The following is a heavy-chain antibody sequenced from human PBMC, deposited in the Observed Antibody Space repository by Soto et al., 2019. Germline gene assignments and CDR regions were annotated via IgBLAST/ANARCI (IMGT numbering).Heavy chain of an antibody. D-gene: IGHD3-16*01. V-gene: IGHV4-59*01. Sequence: SETLSLTCTVSADSFSKYYWTWIRQPPGKGLEWIGYIYYNGNTNYNPSLKRRVTISVDTSKKEISLKLSSVTAADTAVYYCASVTFGGVVLAHWGQGTLVTVST. J-gene: IGHJ4*02. CDR2: IYYNGNT. CDR1: ADSFSKYY. CDR3: ASVTFGGVVLAH.